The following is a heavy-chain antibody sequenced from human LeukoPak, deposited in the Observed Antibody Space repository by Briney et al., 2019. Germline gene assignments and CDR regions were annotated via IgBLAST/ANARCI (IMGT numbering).Heavy chain of an antibody. J-gene: IGHJ4*02. V-gene: IGHV4-4*07. CDR2: IYTSGST. D-gene: IGHD6-13*01. CDR3: ARSPGIAAADLFDY. Sequence: SETLSFTCTVSGGSISSYYWSWIRQPAGKGLEWIGRIYTSGSTNYNPSLKGRVTMSVDTSKNQFSLKLSSVTAADTAVYYCARSPGIAAADLFDYWGQGTLVTVSS. CDR1: GGSISSYY.